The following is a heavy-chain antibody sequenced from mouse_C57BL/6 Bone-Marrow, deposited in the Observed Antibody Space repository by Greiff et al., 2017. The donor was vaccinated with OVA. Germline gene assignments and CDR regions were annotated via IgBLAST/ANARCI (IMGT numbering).Heavy chain of an antibody. V-gene: IGHV5-6*02. D-gene: IGHD2-4*01. CDR2: ISSGGSYT. CDR1: GFTFSSYG. J-gene: IGHJ4*01. Sequence: EVKVVESGGDLVKPGGSLKLSCAASGFTFSSYGMSWVRQTPDKRLEWVATISSGGSYTYYPDSVKGRFTISRDNAKNTLYLQMSSLKSEDTAMYYCARRRLRRNYYAMDYWGQGTSVTVSS. CDR3: ARRRLRRNYYAMDY.